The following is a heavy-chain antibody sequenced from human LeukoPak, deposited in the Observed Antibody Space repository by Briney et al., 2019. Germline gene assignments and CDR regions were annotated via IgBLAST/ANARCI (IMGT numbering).Heavy chain of an antibody. CDR1: GFSFGTYW. D-gene: IGHD4-23*01. CDR3: ARDSTQRRGNEYYDALDF. J-gene: IGHJ3*01. Sequence: GGSLRLSCATSGFSFGTYWMSWVRQAPGPGKGLEWVANVKADGNDKNFVDSVKGRFTIFIDRDKKSMYLQMNSLRVEDTAVYYCARDSTQRRGNEYYDALDFWGQGTMVSVSS. V-gene: IGHV3-7*01. CDR2: VKADGNDK.